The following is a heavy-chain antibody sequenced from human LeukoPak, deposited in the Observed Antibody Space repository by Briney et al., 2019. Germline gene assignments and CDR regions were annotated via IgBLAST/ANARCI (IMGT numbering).Heavy chain of an antibody. D-gene: IGHD3-10*01. V-gene: IGHV3-23*01. CDR2: ISDGGGST. CDR3: ARDLYYYGSGSFGKYYYYGMDV. Sequence: GTLSLTCAVSGGSISSSNWWSWVRQAPGKGLEWVSAISDGGGSTNYADSVKGRFTISRDNSNNTVYLQMNSLRAEDTAVYYCARDLYYYGSGSFGKYYYYGMDVWGQGTTVTVSS. CDR1: GGSISSSN. J-gene: IGHJ6*02.